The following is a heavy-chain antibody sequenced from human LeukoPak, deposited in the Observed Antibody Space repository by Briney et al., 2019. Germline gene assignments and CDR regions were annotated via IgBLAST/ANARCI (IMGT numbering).Heavy chain of an antibody. V-gene: IGHV3-43*02. D-gene: IGHD1-26*01. CDR1: GFTLDDYA. Sequence: GGSLRLSCVASGFTLDDYALHWVRQAPGKGLEWISLISGDGDNTYYADSVKGRFTISRDNSKNSLYLQMSSLRADDTALYCCAKGVRSGTYYNCFDPWGQGTLVTVSS. CDR3: AKGVRSGTYYNCFDP. J-gene: IGHJ5*02. CDR2: ISGDGDNT.